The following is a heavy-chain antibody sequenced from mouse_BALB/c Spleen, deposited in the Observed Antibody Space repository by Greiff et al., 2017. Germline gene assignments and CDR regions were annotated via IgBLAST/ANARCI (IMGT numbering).Heavy chain of an antibody. CDR3: ARSGGYVAMDY. Sequence: QVQLKESGAELVRPGASVKLSCKASGYTFTSYWMNWVKQRPEQGLEWIGRIDPYDSETHYNQKFKDKAILTVDKSSSTAYMQLSSLTSEDSAVYYCARSGGYVAMDYWGQGTSVTVSS. CDR2: IDPYDSET. CDR1: GYTFTSYW. J-gene: IGHJ4*01. V-gene: IGHV1-52*01. D-gene: IGHD1-2*01.